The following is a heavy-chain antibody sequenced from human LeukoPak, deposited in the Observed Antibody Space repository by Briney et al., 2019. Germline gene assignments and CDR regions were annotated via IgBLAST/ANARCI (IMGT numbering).Heavy chain of an antibody. V-gene: IGHV3-7*01. D-gene: IGHD4-23*01. Sequence: GGSLRLSCAASGSTFSSYWMSWVRQAPGKGLEWVANIKQDGSEKYYVDSVKGRFTISRDNAKNSLYLQMNSLRAEDTAVYYCAREDGGGNSDYWGQGTLVTVSS. CDR1: GSTFSSYW. CDR2: IKQDGSEK. J-gene: IGHJ4*02. CDR3: AREDGGGNSDY.